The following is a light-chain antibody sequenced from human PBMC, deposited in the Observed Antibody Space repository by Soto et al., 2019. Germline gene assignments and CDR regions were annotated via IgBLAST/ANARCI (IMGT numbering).Light chain of an antibody. J-gene: IGLJ2*01. CDR1: SNDVGGHSH. CDR3: CSYADTNTLI. Sequence: QSALTQPRSVSGSPGQSVTISCTGTSNDVGGHSHVSWYQQHPGKAPKVMIYDATKRPSGVPDRFSGSKSGNTASLTISGLQAEDEAEYHCCSYADTNTLIFGGGTKLTVL. V-gene: IGLV2-11*01. CDR2: DAT.